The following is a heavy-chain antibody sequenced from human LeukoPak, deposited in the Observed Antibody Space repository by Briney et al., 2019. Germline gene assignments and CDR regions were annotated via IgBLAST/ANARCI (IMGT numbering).Heavy chain of an antibody. V-gene: IGHV1-69*05. J-gene: IGHJ4*02. CDR2: IIPIFGTA. CDR1: GGTFSSYA. D-gene: IGHD3-10*01. CDR3: ATSGEALGPRFDY. Sequence: ASVKVSCKASGGTFSSYAISWVRQAPGQGLEWMGGIIPIFGTANYAQKFQGRVTITTDESTSTAYMELSSLRSEDTAVYYCATSGEALGPRFDYWGQGTLVTVSS.